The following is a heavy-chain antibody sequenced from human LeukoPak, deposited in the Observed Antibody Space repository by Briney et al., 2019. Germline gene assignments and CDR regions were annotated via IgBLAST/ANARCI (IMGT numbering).Heavy chain of an antibody. CDR2: VYVSGYT. CDR3: ARLRITMVRGVDTYYFDY. J-gene: IGHJ4*02. V-gene: IGHV4-4*08. Sequence: SETLSLTCTVSGGPISNNYWSWIRQPPGKGLEWIGYVYVSGYTHYNPSLKSRVTISVDTSKNQFSLKLSSVTAADTAVYYCARLRITMVRGVDTYYFDYWGQGTLVTVSS. CDR1: GGPISNNY. D-gene: IGHD3-10*01.